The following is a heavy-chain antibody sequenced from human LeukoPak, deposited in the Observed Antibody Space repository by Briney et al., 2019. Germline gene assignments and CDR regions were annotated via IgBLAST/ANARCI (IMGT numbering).Heavy chain of an antibody. J-gene: IGHJ6*02. CDR2: IYHSGST. CDR3: ARAGYSGGSTYYYYYYGMDV. CDR1: GGSISSSNW. V-gene: IGHV4-4*02. Sequence: PSGTLSLTCAVSGGSISSSNWWSWVRQPPGKGLEWIGEIYHSGSTNYNPSLKSRVTISVDKSKNQFSLKLSSVSAADTAVYYSARAGYSGGSTYYYYYYGMDVWGQGTTVTVSS. D-gene: IGHD2-15*01.